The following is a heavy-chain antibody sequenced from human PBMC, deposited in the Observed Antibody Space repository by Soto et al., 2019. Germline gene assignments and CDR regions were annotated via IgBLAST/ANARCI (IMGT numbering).Heavy chain of an antibody. V-gene: IGHV4-39*01. CDR2: VYYSGST. CDR3: ARHLGYCSSTSCYQTYGMDV. J-gene: IGHJ6*02. Sequence: QLQLQESGPGLVKPSETLSLTCTVSGGSISSSSYYWAWIRQPPGKGLEWVGGVYYSGSTYYNPSLKSRVTIFVDTSKNQFSLKLSSVTAADTAVYYCARHLGYCSSTSCYQTYGMDVWGQGTTVTVSS. D-gene: IGHD2-2*01. CDR1: GGSISSSSYY.